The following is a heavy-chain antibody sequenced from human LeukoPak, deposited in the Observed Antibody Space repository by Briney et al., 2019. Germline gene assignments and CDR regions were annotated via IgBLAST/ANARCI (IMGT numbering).Heavy chain of an antibody. Sequence: GGSLRLSCAAAGFTFSSYAMSWVRQAPGKGLEWVSSISGSNDNTYYADSVKDRFTISRDNSKNTLSLQMNSLRAEDTAVYYCAKGRGTTVTSAANYWGQGTLVTVSS. CDR1: GFTFSSYA. D-gene: IGHD4-17*01. V-gene: IGHV3-23*01. J-gene: IGHJ4*02. CDR2: ISGSNDNT. CDR3: AKGRGTTVTSAANY.